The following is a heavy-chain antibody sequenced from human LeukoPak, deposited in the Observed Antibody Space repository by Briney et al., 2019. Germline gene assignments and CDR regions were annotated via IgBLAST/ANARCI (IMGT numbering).Heavy chain of an antibody. V-gene: IGHV3-30*02. CDR1: GFTFSSYG. CDR3: AECSLWTRGDDDAFDI. Sequence: GGSLRLSCAASGFTFSSYGMHWVRQAPGKGLEWVAFIRYDGSNKYYADSVKGRFTISRDNSKNTLYLQMNSLRADDTAVYYCAECSLWTRGDDDAFDIWGQGTMVTVSS. D-gene: IGHD3-16*01. J-gene: IGHJ3*02. CDR2: IRYDGSNK.